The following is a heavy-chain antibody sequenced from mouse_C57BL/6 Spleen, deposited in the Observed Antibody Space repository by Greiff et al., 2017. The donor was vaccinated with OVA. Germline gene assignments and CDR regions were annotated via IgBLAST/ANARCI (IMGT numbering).Heavy chain of an antibody. CDR1: GYTFTSYW. V-gene: IGHV1-50*01. Sequence: VQLQQPGAELVKPGASVKLSCKASGYTFTSYWMQWVKQRPGQGLEWIGEIDPSDSYTNYNQKFKGKATLTVDTSSSTAYMQLSSLTSEDSAVYYCARWSPHYFDYWGQGTTLTVSS. CDR2: IDPSDSYT. J-gene: IGHJ2*01. CDR3: ARWSPHYFDY.